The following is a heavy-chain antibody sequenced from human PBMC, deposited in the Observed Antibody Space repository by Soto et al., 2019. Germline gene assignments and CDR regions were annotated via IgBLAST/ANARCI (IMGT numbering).Heavy chain of an antibody. CDR2: INHSGST. Sequence: QVQLQQWGAGLLKPSETLSLTCAVYGGSFSGYYWSWIRQPPGKGLEWIGEINHSGSTNYNPSLKSRVTISVDTSKNQFSLXXXXXXXXXTXXXXXXXXXXVPAAMGGDYWGQGTLVTVSS. J-gene: IGHJ4*02. D-gene: IGHD2-2*01. V-gene: IGHV4-34*01. CDR3: XXXXXVPAAMGGDY. CDR1: GGSFSGYY.